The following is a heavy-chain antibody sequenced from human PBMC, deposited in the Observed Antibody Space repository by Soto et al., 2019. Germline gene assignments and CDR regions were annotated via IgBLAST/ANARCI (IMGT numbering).Heavy chain of an antibody. Sequence: SWTLSLTCTVSNVSITSSYWNWIRQPPGKGLEWIGFVYYTGTTKYNPSLKSRVTISVDRSKNEFSLKLTSVTTADTAFYFCARDFAGRGPFDPWGQGTLVTVSS. CDR3: ARDFAGRGPFDP. CDR2: VYYTGTT. J-gene: IGHJ5*01. D-gene: IGHD1-26*01. V-gene: IGHV4-59*01. CDR1: NVSITSSY.